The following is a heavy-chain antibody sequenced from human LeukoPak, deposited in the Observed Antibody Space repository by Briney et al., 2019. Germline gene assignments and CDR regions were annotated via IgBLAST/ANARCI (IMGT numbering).Heavy chain of an antibody. CDR3: ARDKGAVAGKPLFDY. V-gene: IGHV3-21*01. CDR2: ISSGSTYI. J-gene: IGHJ4*02. D-gene: IGHD6-19*01. Sequence: GGSLRLSCAASGFTFSSYSMNWVRQAPGKGLEWVSAISSGSTYIYYTDSGKGRFTISRDNAKTSLYLQMNSLRAEDTAVYYCARDKGAVAGKPLFDYWGQGTLVTVSS. CDR1: GFTFSSYS.